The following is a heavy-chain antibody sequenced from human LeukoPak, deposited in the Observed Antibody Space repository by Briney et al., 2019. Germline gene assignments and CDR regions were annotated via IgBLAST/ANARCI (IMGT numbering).Heavy chain of an antibody. J-gene: IGHJ4*02. D-gene: IGHD6-19*01. Sequence: SETLSLTCTVSGGTVSSGSYYWSWIRQPPGKGLEWIGYIYYSGSTNYNPSLKSRVTISVDTSKNQFSLKLSSVTAADTAVYYCARVQYSSGWPIHFDYWGQGTLVTASS. CDR1: GGTVSSGSYY. CDR3: ARVQYSSGWPIHFDY. CDR2: IYYSGST. V-gene: IGHV4-61*01.